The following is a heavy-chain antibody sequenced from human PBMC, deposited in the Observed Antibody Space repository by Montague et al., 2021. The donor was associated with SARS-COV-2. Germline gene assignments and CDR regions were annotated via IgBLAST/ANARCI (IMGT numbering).Heavy chain of an antibody. J-gene: IGHJ4*02. CDR3: ARLGDSGAYGAPGGY. V-gene: IGHV3-20*04. CDR1: GFIFDDYG. Sequence: SLRLSCAASGFIFDDYGMNWVRQAPGKGLEWVSGINWNGDTTRYADSLRGRFTISRDNAKQSLYLQMNGLRVDDTAFYYCARLGDSGAYGAPGGYWGRGTLVTVSS. D-gene: IGHD3-22*01. CDR2: INWNGDTT.